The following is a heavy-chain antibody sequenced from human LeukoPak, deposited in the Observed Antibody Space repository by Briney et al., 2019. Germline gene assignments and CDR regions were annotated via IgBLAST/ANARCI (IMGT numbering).Heavy chain of an antibody. Sequence: SESLSLTCTVSGGSISSGGYYWSWIRQPPGKGLEWIGYIYHSGSTYYNPSLKSRVTISVDRSKNQFSLKLSSVTAADTAVYYCASKSSRRGSRVEYYYMDVWGKGTTVTVSS. D-gene: IGHD1-26*01. J-gene: IGHJ6*03. CDR2: IYHSGST. CDR3: ASKSSRRGSRVEYYYMDV. CDR1: GGSISSGGYY. V-gene: IGHV4-30-2*01.